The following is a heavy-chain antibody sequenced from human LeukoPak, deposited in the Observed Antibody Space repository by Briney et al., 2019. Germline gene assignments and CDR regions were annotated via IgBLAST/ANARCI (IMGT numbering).Heavy chain of an antibody. J-gene: IGHJ4*02. D-gene: IGHD3-10*01. V-gene: IGHV1-2*02. CDR2: INPNSGDT. CDR3: ARPAYYYGAGSWPY. CDR1: GYIFSDYY. Sequence: ASVKVSCKASGYIFSDYYIHWVRQAPRQGLEWMGWINPNSGDTNYAQRFQGRVTMTRDTPINTAYMELSRLTSDDTAVYYCARPAYYYGAGSWPYWGQGSLVTVSS.